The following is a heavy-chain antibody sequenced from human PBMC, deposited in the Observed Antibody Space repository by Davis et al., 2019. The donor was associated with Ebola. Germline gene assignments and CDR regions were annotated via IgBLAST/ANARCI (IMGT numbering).Heavy chain of an antibody. J-gene: IGHJ4*02. CDR1: GYTFTNYD. Sequence: AASVKVSCKASGYTFTNYDINWVRQATGQGPEWMGWMNPNSGNTGYARRFQGRVTMTRDTSITTAYMELSSLRSEDTAVYYCVRGEDYCTSASCYDYWGQGTLVTVSS. CDR3: VRGEDYCTSASCYDY. V-gene: IGHV1-8*01. D-gene: IGHD2-2*01. CDR2: MNPNSGNT.